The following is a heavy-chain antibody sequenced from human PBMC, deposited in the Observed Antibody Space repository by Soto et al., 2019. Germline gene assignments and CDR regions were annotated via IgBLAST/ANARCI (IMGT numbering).Heavy chain of an antibody. J-gene: IGHJ1*01. V-gene: IGHV3-7*01. CDR3: ARGGGWYGAEYFQH. D-gene: IGHD6-19*01. CDR1: GFTFSSYW. CDR2: IKQDGSEK. Sequence: EVQLVESGGGLVQPGGSLRLSCAASGFTFSSYWMSWVRQAPGKGLEWVANIKQDGSEKYYVDSVKGRFTISRDNAKNSLYLQMNSLRAEDTVVYYCARGGGWYGAEYFQHWGQGTLVTVSS.